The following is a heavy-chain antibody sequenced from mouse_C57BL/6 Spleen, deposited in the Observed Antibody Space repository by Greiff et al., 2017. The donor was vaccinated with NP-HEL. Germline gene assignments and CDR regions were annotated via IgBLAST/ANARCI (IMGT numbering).Heavy chain of an antibody. Sequence: VQLQESGAELARPGASVKLSCKASGYTFTSYGISWVKQRTGQGLEWIGEIYPRSGNTYYNEKFKGKATLTADKSSSTAYMEIRSLTSEDSAVYFCAREGRECAMDYLGQGTSVTVSS. CDR2: IYPRSGNT. D-gene: IGHD3-3*01. J-gene: IGHJ4*01. CDR1: GYTFTSYG. CDR3: AREGRECAMDY. V-gene: IGHV1-81*01.